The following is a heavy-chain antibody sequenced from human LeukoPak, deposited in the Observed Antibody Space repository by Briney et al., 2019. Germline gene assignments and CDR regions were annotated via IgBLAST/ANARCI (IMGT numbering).Heavy chain of an antibody. CDR1: GFTFSSYW. D-gene: IGHD2-15*01. V-gene: IGHV3-7*03. Sequence: HPGGSLRLSCAASGFTFSSYWMSWVRQAPGKGLEWVANIKQDGSEKYYVDSVKGRFTISRDNAKNSLYLQMNSLRAEDTAVYYCARDRRGYCSGGSCYSGLYWGQGTLVTVSS. CDR2: IKQDGSEK. J-gene: IGHJ4*02. CDR3: ARDRRGYCSGGSCYSGLY.